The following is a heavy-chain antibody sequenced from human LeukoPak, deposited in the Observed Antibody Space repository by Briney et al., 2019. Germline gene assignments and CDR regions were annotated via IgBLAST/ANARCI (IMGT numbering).Heavy chain of an antibody. CDR1: GFTFSRYT. D-gene: IGHD3-22*01. J-gene: IGHJ4*02. CDR3: ACEENSSGYSFDY. V-gene: IGHV3-30-3*01. CDR2: ISYDGSNK. Sequence: GGSLRLSCAASGFTFSRYTMHWVRRAPGKGLEWVAVISYDGSNKYYADSVKGRFTISRDNSKNTLYLQMNSLRAEDTAVYYCACEENSSGYSFDYWGQGTLVTVSS.